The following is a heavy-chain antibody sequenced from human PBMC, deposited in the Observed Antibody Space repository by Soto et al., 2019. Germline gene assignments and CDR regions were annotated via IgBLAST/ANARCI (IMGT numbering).Heavy chain of an antibody. V-gene: IGHV4-4*02. CDR3: ARGGYYFYMDV. CDR2: IHHSAST. CDR1: GGSISISNW. J-gene: IGHJ6*03. Sequence: QVQLQESGPGLVKPSETLSLTCAVSGGSISISNWWSWVRQTPGKGLEWIVQIHHSASTNYSPSLTRRVTISVDKSNNQFSLKMNSVTAADTGVYYCARGGYYFYMDVWGKGTTVTVSS. D-gene: IGHD1-26*01.